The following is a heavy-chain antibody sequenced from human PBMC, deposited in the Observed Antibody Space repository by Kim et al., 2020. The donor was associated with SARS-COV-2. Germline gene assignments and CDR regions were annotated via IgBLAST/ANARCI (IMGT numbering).Heavy chain of an antibody. CDR2: IYYSGST. Sequence: SETLSLTCTVSGGSISGSTYYWGWIRQPPGKGLEWIGSIYYSGSTYYNPSLKSRVTISVDTSKNQFSLKLSSVTAADTAVYYCARPNTRSYTSTSCFNFDSWGEGTLVTVSP. V-gene: IGHV4-39*01. J-gene: IGHJ4*02. D-gene: IGHD2-2*01. CDR3: ARPNTRSYTSTSCFNFDS. CDR1: GGSISGSTYY.